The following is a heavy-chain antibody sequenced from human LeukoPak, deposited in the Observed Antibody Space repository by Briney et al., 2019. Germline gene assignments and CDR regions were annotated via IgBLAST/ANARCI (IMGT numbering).Heavy chain of an antibody. CDR3: ARVDHDYGDIRFDY. D-gene: IGHD4-17*01. J-gene: IGHJ4*02. V-gene: IGHV4-4*02. Sequence: SETLSLTCTVSGGSISSSNWWSWVRQPPGKGLEWIGEIYHSGSTNYNPSLKSRVTISVDKSKNQFSLKLSSVTAADTAVYYCARVDHDYGDIRFDYWGQGTLVTVSS. CDR1: GGSISSSNW. CDR2: IYHSGST.